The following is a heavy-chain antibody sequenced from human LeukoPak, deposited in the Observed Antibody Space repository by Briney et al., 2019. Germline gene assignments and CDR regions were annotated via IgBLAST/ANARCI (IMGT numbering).Heavy chain of an antibody. D-gene: IGHD1-1*01. CDR2: MNPNSGST. Sequence: ASVKVSCKASGYTFTSYDINWVRQATGQGLEWMGWMNPNSGSTGYAQKFQGRVTITRNTSISTAYMELSSLRSEDTAVYYCAREVTTGTTNWFDPWGQGTLVTVSS. J-gene: IGHJ5*02. CDR3: AREVTTGTTNWFDP. V-gene: IGHV1-8*03. CDR1: GYTFTSYD.